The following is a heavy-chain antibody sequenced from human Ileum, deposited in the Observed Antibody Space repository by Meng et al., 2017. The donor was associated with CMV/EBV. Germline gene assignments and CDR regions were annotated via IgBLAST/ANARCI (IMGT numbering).Heavy chain of an antibody. J-gene: IGHJ4*02. CDR2: INHSGST. D-gene: IGHD2-15*01. CDR3: ARGVAGGPFDY. Sequence: HLPLWCAGLLRPSATLSLARAVYGGSSSGYYWSWIRQPPGKGLEWIGEINHSGSTNSNPSLKSRVTISVDTSKNQFSLKLSSVTAADTAVYYCARGVAGGPFDYWGQGTLVTVSS. CDR1: GGSSSGYY. V-gene: IGHV4-34*01.